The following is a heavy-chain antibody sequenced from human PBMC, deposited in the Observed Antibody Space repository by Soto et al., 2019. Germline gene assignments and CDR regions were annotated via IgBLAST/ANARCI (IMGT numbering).Heavy chain of an antibody. CDR1: GFTFSDYY. Sequence: GGSLRLSCAASGFTFSDYYMSWIRQAPGKGLEWVSYISSSGSTIYYADSVKGRFTISRDNAKNSLYLQMNSLRAEDTAVYYCARYYYDSSGYYAYYYGMDVWGQGTTVTVSS. CDR2: ISSSGSTI. V-gene: IGHV3-11*01. CDR3: ARYYYDSSGYYAYYYGMDV. D-gene: IGHD3-22*01. J-gene: IGHJ6*02.